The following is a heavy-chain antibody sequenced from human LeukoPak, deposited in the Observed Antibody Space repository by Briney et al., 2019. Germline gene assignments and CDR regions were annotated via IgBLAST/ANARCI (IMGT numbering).Heavy chain of an antibody. Sequence: AGWPQRLSCAASEFTFSSYEMNWVRQAPEKGLEWGSYISSSGSTIYYASSVEGRFTISTDNAKNSQYLQMNILRAEATAVYYCARARYETTVWPKINYHYYKDVWGKGTTVTVSS. CDR3: ARARYETTVWPKINYHYYKDV. CDR1: EFTFSSYE. J-gene: IGHJ6*03. V-gene: IGHV3-48*03. D-gene: IGHD4-17*01. CDR2: ISSSGSTI.